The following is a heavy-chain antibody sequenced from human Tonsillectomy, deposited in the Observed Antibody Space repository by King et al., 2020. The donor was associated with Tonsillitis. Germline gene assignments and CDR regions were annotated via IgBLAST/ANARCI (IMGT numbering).Heavy chain of an antibody. CDR2: IYPGDSET. J-gene: IGHJ6*02. CDR1: GYSFTSYW. V-gene: IGHV5-51*01. D-gene: IGHD3-16*01. Sequence: QLVQSGAEVKKPGESLKISCKGSGYSFTSYWIAWVRQMPGKGLEWMGLIYPGDSETRFSPSFQGHVTISADKSINTAYLQWSSLKASDSAMYYCASSTRGELVLGMDVWGQGTTVTVSS. CDR3: ASSTRGELVLGMDV.